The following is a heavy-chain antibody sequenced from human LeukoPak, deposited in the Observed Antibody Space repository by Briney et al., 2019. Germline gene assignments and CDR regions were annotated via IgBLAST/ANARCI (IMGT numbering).Heavy chain of an antibody. V-gene: IGHV4-39*01. D-gene: IGHD6-6*01. CDR1: GVSISSSSYY. CDR3: ARRLSTYSSSPYFDY. J-gene: IGHJ4*02. Sequence: SETLSLTCTVSGVSISSSSYYWGWIRQPPGKGLEWIGSIYYSGGTYYNPSLKSRVTISVDTSKNQFSLKLSSVTAADTAVYYCARRLSTYSSSPYFDYWGQGTLVTVSS. CDR2: IYYSGGT.